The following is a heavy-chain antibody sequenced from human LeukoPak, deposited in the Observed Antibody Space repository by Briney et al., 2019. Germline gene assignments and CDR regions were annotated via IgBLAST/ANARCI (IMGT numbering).Heavy chain of an antibody. Sequence: SVKVSCKASGGTFTSYAISWVRQAPGQGLEWMGGIIPLFGTANYAQKFQGRVTITADESTSKAYMELSSLRSEDTAVYYCARGQINQYGSGSYYNYYYMDVWGKGTTVTVSS. CDR3: ARGQINQYGSGSYYNYYYMDV. D-gene: IGHD3-10*01. J-gene: IGHJ6*03. V-gene: IGHV1-69*01. CDR1: GGTFTSYA. CDR2: IIPLFGTA.